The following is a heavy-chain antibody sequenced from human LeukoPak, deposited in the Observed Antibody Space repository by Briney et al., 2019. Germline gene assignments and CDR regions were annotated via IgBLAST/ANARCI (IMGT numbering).Heavy chain of an antibody. Sequence: GGSLRLSCAASGFTFSSYEMNWVRQAPGKGLEWVSYISSSGSTIYYADSVKGRFTISKDNAKNSLYLQMNSLRAEDTAVYYCARDTGTTVDYWGQGTLVTVSS. CDR3: ARDTGTTVDY. CDR1: GFTFSSYE. D-gene: IGHD1-7*01. V-gene: IGHV3-48*03. CDR2: ISSSGSTI. J-gene: IGHJ4*02.